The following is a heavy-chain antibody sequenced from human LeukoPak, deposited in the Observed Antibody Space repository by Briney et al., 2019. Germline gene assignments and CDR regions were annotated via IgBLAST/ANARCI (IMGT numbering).Heavy chain of an antibody. V-gene: IGHV4-61*01. CDR2: IYYSGST. CDR1: GYSISSGYY. CDR3: ARALAYCGGDCYSDYFDY. D-gene: IGHD2-21*02. J-gene: IGHJ4*02. Sequence: SETLSLTCTVSGYSISSGYYWGWIRQPPGKGLEWIGYIYYSGSTNYNPSLKSRVTISVDTSKNQFSLKLSSVTAADTAVYYCARALAYCGGDCYSDYFDYWGQGTLVTVSS.